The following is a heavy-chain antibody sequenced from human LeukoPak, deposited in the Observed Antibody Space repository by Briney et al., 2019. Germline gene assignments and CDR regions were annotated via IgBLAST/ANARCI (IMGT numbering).Heavy chain of an antibody. Sequence: SSENVSCKPSGGSFSSYAISWVRQAPGPGLEWMGGVIPIFGTANYAQKSEGRVTITADQSTSTAYMGLSSMRSEDTAVYYCARDLVDSSGWYWSVLNYYGMDVWGQGTTVTVSS. CDR3: ARDLVDSSGWYWSVLNYYGMDV. CDR2: VIPIFGTA. D-gene: IGHD6-19*01. CDR1: GGSFSSYA. J-gene: IGHJ6*02. V-gene: IGHV1-69*13.